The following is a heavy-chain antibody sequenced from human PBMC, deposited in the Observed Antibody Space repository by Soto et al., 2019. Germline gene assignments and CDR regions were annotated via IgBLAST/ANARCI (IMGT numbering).Heavy chain of an antibody. Sequence: ASVKVSCKVSGYILTELSMHWVRQAPGKGLEWMGGFDPEDGETIYAQKFQGRVTMTEDTSTDTAYMELSSLRSEDTAVYYCATLVTSPHHFDCWGQGTLVTVSS. D-gene: IGHD2-21*02. V-gene: IGHV1-24*01. CDR3: ATLVTSPHHFDC. CDR1: GYILTELS. J-gene: IGHJ4*02. CDR2: FDPEDGET.